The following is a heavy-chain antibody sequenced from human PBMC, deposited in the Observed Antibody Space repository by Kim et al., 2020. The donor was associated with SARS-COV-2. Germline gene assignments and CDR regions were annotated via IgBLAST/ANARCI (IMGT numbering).Heavy chain of an antibody. V-gene: IGHV3-23*01. CDR3: ATRPIAAAGTNWFDP. CDR1: GFTFSSYA. J-gene: IGHJ5*02. CDR2: ISGSGGST. D-gene: IGHD6-13*01. Sequence: GGSLRLSCAASGFTFSSYAMSWVRQAPGKGLEWVSAISGSGGSTYYADSVKGRFTISRDNSKNTLYLQMNSLRAEDTAVYYCATRPIAAAGTNWFDPWGQGTLVTVSS.